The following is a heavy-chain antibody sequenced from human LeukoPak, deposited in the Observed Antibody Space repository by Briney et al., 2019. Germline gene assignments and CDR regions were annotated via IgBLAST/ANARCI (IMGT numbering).Heavy chain of an antibody. D-gene: IGHD5-12*01. CDR2: IFHTGST. V-gene: IGHV4-31*03. CDR1: GASVTIGGHY. J-gene: IGHJ4*02. CDR3: ARAGYSGFDFNFDY. Sequence: SETLSLTCTVSGASVTIGGHYWSWIRQHPGKGLEWIGYIFHTGSTYYNPSLKSRISMSLDTSKNQFYLRLSSVTAADTAVYYCARAGYSGFDFNFDYWGQGTLVTVSS.